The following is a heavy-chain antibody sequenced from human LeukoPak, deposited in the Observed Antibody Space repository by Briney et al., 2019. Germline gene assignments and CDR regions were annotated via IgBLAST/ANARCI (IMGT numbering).Heavy chain of an antibody. CDR2: ISAYNGNT. J-gene: IGHJ6*03. CDR3: ARGCEGGGYRDYYYYYMDV. V-gene: IGHV1-18*01. Sequence: GASVKVSCKASGYTFTSYGISWVRQAPGQGLEWMGWISAYNGNTNYAHKLQGRVTMTTDTSTRTANMELRSLTSDDTAVYYCARGCEGGGYRDYYYYYMDVWGKGTTVTVSS. D-gene: IGHD1-26*01. CDR1: GYTFTSYG.